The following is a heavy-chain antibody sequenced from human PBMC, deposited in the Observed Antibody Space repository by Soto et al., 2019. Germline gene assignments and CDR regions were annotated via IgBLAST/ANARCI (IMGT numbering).Heavy chain of an antibody. CDR2: IYYSGRT. D-gene: IGHD2-2*02. Sequence: SETLSLTCTVSGGSISSYYWSWIRQPPGKGLEWIGYIYYSGRTSYNPSLKSRVTISVDTSKNQFSLKLSSVTAADTAVYYCGRGYCSSTSCYIWDNWFDPWGQGTLVTVSS. CDR3: GRGYCSSTSCYIWDNWFDP. V-gene: IGHV4-59*01. J-gene: IGHJ5*02. CDR1: GGSISSYY.